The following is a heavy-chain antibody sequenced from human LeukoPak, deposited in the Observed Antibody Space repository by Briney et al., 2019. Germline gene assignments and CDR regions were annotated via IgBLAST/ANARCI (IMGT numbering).Heavy chain of an antibody. Sequence: ASVKASCKASGYTFTGYYMHWVRQAPGQGLEWMGIINPSGGSTSYAQKFQGRVTMTRDTSTSTVYMELSSLRSEDTAVYYCARDPPLYYSGYEFHYFDYWGQGTLVTVSS. CDR1: GYTFTGYY. CDR2: INPSGGST. D-gene: IGHD5-12*01. J-gene: IGHJ4*02. CDR3: ARDPPLYYSGYEFHYFDY. V-gene: IGHV1-46*01.